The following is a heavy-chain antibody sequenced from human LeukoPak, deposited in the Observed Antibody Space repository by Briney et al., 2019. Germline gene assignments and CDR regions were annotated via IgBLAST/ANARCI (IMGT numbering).Heavy chain of an antibody. J-gene: IGHJ6*03. CDR3: ARYGAAGYCSGGSCSGGYYYYYMDV. Sequence: PSETLSLTCTVSGGSISITSYYWGWIRQPPGKGLEWIGSMYSSGSTYYNPSLKSRVTISVDTSKNQFSLKLSSVTAADTAVYYCARYGAAGYCSGGSCSGGYYYYYMDVWGKGTTVTISS. V-gene: IGHV4-39*07. CDR2: MYSSGST. CDR1: GGSISITSYY. D-gene: IGHD2-15*01.